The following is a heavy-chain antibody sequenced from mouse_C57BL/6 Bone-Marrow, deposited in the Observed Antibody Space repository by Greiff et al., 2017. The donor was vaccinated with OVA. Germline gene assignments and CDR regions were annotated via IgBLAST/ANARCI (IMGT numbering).Heavy chain of an antibody. CDR3: ARGGIYYGYDDGFDY. CDR2: IDPSDSYT. J-gene: IGHJ2*01. CDR1: GYTFTSYW. D-gene: IGHD2-2*01. V-gene: IGHV1-59*01. Sequence: VKLQQPGAELVRPGTSVKLSCKASGYTFTSYWMHWVKQRPGQGLEWIGVIDPSDSYTNYNQKFKGKATLTVDTSSSTAYMQLSSLTSEDSAVYYCARGGIYYGYDDGFDYWGQGTTLTVSS.